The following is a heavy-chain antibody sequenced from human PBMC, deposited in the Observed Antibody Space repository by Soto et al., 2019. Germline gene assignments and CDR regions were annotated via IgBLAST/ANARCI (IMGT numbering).Heavy chain of an antibody. CDR2: MSPNSGRT. CDR3: ARGKRYTNDY. J-gene: IGHJ4*02. CDR1: GYTFSNYD. D-gene: IGHD2-2*02. Sequence: QVQLVQSGAEVKKPGASVKVSCKASGYTFSNYDINWVRQATGQGLEWMGWMSPNSGRTGYEQKVQPRVTMTTDAASRTDYMELRSLRSRHKAVYYCARGKRYTNDYWGQGALVTVST. V-gene: IGHV1-8*01.